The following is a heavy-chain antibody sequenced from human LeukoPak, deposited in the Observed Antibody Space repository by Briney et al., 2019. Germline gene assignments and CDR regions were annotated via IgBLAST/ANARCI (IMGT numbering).Heavy chain of an antibody. V-gene: IGHV3-23*01. CDR2: VGGSVGSM. D-gene: IGHD6-13*01. CDR3: AKRGNSWDLFDY. Sequence: GGSLGLSCAASGFTFSSYVMSWVRQAPGKGLEWVSNVGGSVGSMFYAASVKGRFAISRDNSKNTLFLQMNNLRVDDTAVYYCAKRGNSWDLFDYWGQGTLVTVSS. CDR1: GFTFSSYV. J-gene: IGHJ4*02.